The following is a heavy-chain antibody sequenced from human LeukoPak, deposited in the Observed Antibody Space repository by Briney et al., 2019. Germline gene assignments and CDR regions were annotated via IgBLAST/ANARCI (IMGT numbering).Heavy chain of an antibody. J-gene: IGHJ2*01. Sequence: PGGSLRLSCAASEFIFSSYSMNWVRQAPGKGLEWVSSISSSTTYIYYAGSVKGRFTISRDNAKNSLYLQMNSLRAEDTAVYYCARDVGYWYFDLWGRGTLVTVSS. CDR3: ARDVGYWYFDL. CDR2: ISSSTTYI. D-gene: IGHD2-15*01. V-gene: IGHV3-21*01. CDR1: EFIFSSYS.